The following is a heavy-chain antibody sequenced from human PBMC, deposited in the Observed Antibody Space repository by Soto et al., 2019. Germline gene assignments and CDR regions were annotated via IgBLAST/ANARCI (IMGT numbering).Heavy chain of an antibody. CDR2: IIPILGIA. CDR3: ARVKRYCSGGSCCPGLGG. D-gene: IGHD2-15*01. Sequence: SVKVSCKASGGTFSSYTISWVRQAPGQGLEWMGRIIPILGIANYAQKFQGRVTITADKSTSTAYVELSSLRSEDTAVYYCARVKRYCSGGSCCPGLGGWGQGTXVTVSS. J-gene: IGHJ4*02. V-gene: IGHV1-69*02. CDR1: GGTFSSYT.